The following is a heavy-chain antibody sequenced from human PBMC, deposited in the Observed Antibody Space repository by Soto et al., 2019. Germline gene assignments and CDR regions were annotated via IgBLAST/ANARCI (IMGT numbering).Heavy chain of an antibody. CDR2: IYWDDDK. D-gene: IGHD3-3*01. J-gene: IGHJ6*02. V-gene: IGHV2-5*02. Sequence: QITLEESGPTLVKPTQTLTLTCTFSGFSLSTSGVGVAWIRQPTGKALEWLALIYWDDDKRYNPSLKSRLTISKETSKDQVVLVMTNKDPVDTGTYYCAHNSVHGIFIRYYGMEVWGQGTTVTVSS. CDR3: AHNSVHGIFIRYYGMEV. CDR1: GFSLSTSGVG.